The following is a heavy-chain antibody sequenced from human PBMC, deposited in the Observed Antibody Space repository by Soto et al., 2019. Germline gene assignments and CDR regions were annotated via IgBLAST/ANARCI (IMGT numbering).Heavy chain of an antibody. J-gene: IGHJ4*02. CDR1: GCTFTNYY. D-gene: IGHD1-7*01. CDR3: AIPLARTTPFDY. CDR2: IDPSDSYI. V-gene: IGHV5-10-1*01. Sequence: GESLKISCQASGCTFTNYYIAWVRQVPGKGLEWMGRIDPSDSYIKYSPSFEGHVTMSVDKSISTAFLQWSRLEASDTAMYFCAIPLARTTPFDYWGQGSLVTVSS.